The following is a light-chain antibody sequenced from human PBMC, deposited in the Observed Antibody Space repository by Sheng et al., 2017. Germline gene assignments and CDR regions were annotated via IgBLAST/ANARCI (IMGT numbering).Light chain of an antibody. J-gene: IGKJ3*01. CDR3: QQANSFQFT. CDR1: QDISNY. CDR2: DAS. V-gene: IGKV1-33*01. Sequence: DIQMTQSPSSLSASVGDRVTITCQASQDISNYLNWYQQKPGKAPKLLIYDASNLETGVPSRFSGSGSGTDFTFTISSLQPEDIATYYCQQANSFQFTFGPGTKVDIK.